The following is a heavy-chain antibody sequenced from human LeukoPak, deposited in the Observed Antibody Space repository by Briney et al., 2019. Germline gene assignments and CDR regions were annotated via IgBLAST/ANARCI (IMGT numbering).Heavy chain of an antibody. Sequence: GGSLRLSGAASGFSFSTYNMNWVRQAPGKGLEWVSFITSGSDTINYADSVKGRFTVSRDNARNSLYLQMNSLRVEDTAVYSCARDVGIPSAAPDYYYYYYMDVWGIGTTVTVSS. J-gene: IGHJ6*03. V-gene: IGHV3-48*04. CDR1: GFSFSTYN. D-gene: IGHD6-25*01. CDR2: ITSGSDTI. CDR3: ARDVGIPSAAPDYYYYYYMDV.